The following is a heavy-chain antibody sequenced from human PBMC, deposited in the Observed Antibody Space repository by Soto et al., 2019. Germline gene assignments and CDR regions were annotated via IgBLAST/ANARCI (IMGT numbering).Heavy chain of an antibody. CDR3: ARGAAGRLKFDP. J-gene: IGHJ5*02. D-gene: IGHD6-13*01. CDR2: INHSGST. V-gene: IGHV4-34*01. CDR1: GGSFSGYY. Sequence: SETLSLTCAVYGGSFSGYYWSWIRQPPGKGLEWIGEINHSGSTNYNPSLKSRVTISVDTSKNQFSLKLSSVTAADTAVYYCARGAAGRLKFDPWGQGTLVTVSS.